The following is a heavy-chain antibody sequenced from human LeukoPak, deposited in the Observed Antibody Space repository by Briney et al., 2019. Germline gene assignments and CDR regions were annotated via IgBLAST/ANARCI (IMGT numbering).Heavy chain of an antibody. V-gene: IGHV3-21*01. CDR2: ITATSSST. Sequence: GGSLRLSCAASGFTFSSYGMSWVRQAPGKGVEWVSAITATSSSTHDADSVQGRFTISRDNTKSSLYLQMNSLRTDDTAVYYCASLGGSGSLNLFDPWGQGTLVTVSS. J-gene: IGHJ5*02. CDR3: ASLGGSGSLNLFDP. D-gene: IGHD3-10*01. CDR1: GFTFSSYG.